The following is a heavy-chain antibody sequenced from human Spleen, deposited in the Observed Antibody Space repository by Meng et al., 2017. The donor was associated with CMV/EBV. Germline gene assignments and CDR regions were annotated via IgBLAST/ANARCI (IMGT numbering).Heavy chain of an antibody. CDR2: ISPSNRNT. D-gene: IGHD6-6*01. CDR1: GYPFLDYG. Sequence: KASGYPFLDYGITWVRQAPGQGLEWMGWISPSNRNTNYAQRLQGRVTMTADTSTTTAYMMLRSLTSDDTAVYYCARLDYSTSSCGHWGQGTLVTVSS. V-gene: IGHV1-18*01. CDR3: ARLDYSTSSCGH. J-gene: IGHJ4*02.